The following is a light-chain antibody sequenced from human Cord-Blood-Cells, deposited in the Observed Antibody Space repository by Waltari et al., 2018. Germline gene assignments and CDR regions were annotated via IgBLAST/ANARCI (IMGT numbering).Light chain of an antibody. V-gene: IGKV2-29*02. CDR2: EVS. CDR3: MQGIHLPPYT. J-gene: IGKJ2*01. CDR1: QSLLHSDVKTY. Sequence: DTVFTQTPLSPSATPAQPASIPCKPRQSLLHSDVKTYLYWYLQRPGQSPHLLSYEVSSRCSGVPDRFSGSGSGTDFTLKISRVEAGDVGVYYWMQGIHLPPYTFGQGTKLEIK.